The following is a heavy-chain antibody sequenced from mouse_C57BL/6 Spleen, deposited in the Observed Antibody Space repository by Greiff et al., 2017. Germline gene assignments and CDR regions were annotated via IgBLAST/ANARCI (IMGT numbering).Heavy chain of an antibody. Sequence: QVQLQQPGAELVRPGTSVKLSCKASGYTFTSYWMHWVKQRPGQGLEWIGVIDPSDSYTNYNQQFKGKATLTVDTSSSTAYMQLSSRTSEDAAVYYCARGWDVGFAYWGQGTLVTVSA. V-gene: IGHV1-59*01. J-gene: IGHJ3*01. CDR1: GYTFTSYW. CDR3: ARGWDVGFAY. CDR2: IDPSDSYT. D-gene: IGHD4-1*01.